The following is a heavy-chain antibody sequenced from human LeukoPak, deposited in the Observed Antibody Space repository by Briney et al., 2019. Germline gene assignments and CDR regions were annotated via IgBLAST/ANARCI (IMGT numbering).Heavy chain of an antibody. Sequence: GGSLRLSCAASGFTFSSYAMHWVRQAPGKGLQWVAAISYDEDNKYYAESVRGRLTISRDNSNNTLNLQMNSLTSDDTAVYYCASASGGAASGFYFDLWGQGTLVTVSS. CDR1: GFTFSSYA. V-gene: IGHV3-30-3*01. CDR3: ASASGGAASGFYFDL. J-gene: IGHJ4*02. D-gene: IGHD1-26*01. CDR2: ISYDEDNK.